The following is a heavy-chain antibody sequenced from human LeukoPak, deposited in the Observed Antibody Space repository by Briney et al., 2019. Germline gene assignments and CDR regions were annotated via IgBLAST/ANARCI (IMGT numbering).Heavy chain of an antibody. CDR1: GFTVSGDY. D-gene: IGHD5-24*01. CDR2: IYTGGRT. J-gene: IGHJ4*02. CDR3: ARVEMATKSMDY. V-gene: IGHV3-53*04. Sequence: GGSLRLSCVASGFTVSGDYMSWVRQAPGEGLERVSVIYTGGRTYYADSVKGRFTISRHISENTIYLQMNSLRVEDTAVYYCARVEMATKSMDYWGQGTLVTVSS.